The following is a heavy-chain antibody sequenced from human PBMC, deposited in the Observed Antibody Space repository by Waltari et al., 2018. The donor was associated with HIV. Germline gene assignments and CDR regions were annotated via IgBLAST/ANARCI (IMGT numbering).Heavy chain of an antibody. CDR1: GFTLRSYG. CDR2: IWYNGSKK. Sequence: QVQLVESGGGVVQPGRSLRLSCATSGFTLRSYGMHWVRQAQGKGLGWVTIIWYNGSKKYYATYVKVRFTISRDNSKNTLYLQMNSLRFEDTAVYYCARKYSSSWGAPFDYWGQGTLVTVSS. CDR3: ARKYSSSWGAPFDY. V-gene: IGHV3-33*01. D-gene: IGHD6-13*01. J-gene: IGHJ4*02.